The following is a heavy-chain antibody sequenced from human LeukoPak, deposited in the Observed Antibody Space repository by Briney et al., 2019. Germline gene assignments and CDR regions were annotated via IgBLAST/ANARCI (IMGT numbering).Heavy chain of an antibody. J-gene: IGHJ4*02. CDR1: GYTFTNYD. Sequence: ASVKVSWKTSGYTFTNYDINWVLQAAAQGLEWMGWMNPNSGDTGYVDKFQGRVTMTRDTSMNTAYMELSSLRSEDTAVYYCTRSGFGGGVHFDYWGQGTPVTVSS. CDR2: MNPNSGDT. D-gene: IGHD3-16*01. CDR3: TRSGFGGGVHFDY. V-gene: IGHV1-8*01.